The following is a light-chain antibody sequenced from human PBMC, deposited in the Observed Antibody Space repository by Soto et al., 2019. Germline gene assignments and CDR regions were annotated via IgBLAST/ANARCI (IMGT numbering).Light chain of an antibody. Sequence: QTVVTQEPSFSVSPGGTVTFTCGLSSGSVSTSYYPSWYQQTPGQAPRTLIYNTNTRSSGVPDRFSGSILGNKAALTITGAHADDESAYYCVLYMGSGISLFGGGTKLTVL. CDR1: SGSVSTSYY. J-gene: IGLJ2*01. V-gene: IGLV8-61*01. CDR3: VLYMGSGISL. CDR2: NTN.